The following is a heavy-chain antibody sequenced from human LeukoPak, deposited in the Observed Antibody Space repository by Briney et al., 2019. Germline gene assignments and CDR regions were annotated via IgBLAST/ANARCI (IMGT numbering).Heavy chain of an antibody. CDR1: GGTFSSYA. V-gene: IGHV1-69*13. Sequence: ASVKVSCKASGGTFSSYAISWVRQAPGQGLEWMGGIIPIFGTANYAQKFRGRVTITADESTSTAYMELSSLRSEDTAVYYCARGPRYYDSSGYYRFDYWGQGTLVTVSS. CDR3: ARGPRYYDSSGYYRFDY. CDR2: IIPIFGTA. J-gene: IGHJ4*02. D-gene: IGHD3-22*01.